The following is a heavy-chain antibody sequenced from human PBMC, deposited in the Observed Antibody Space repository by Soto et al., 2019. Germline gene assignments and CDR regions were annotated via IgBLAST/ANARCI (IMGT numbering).Heavy chain of an antibody. V-gene: IGHV3-30-3*01. CDR2: ISDDGNEK. D-gene: IGHD3-3*01. Sequence: PGGSLRLSCAASGFTFSNAWMSWVRQAPGKGLEWVALISDDGNEKYYADSVRGRFTISRDNSQNTLYLQMNSLRVEDTAVYYCARGSSRFLEWPLDDWGQGSLVTVAS. CDR3: ARGSSRFLEWPLDD. CDR1: GFTFSNAW. J-gene: IGHJ4*02.